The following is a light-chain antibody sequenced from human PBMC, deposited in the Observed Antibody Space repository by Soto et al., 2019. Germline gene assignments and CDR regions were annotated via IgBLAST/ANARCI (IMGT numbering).Light chain of an antibody. CDR2: DAS. V-gene: IGKV3-11*01. CDR3: QQRSNWPRT. CDR1: QSVSGY. Sequence: EIVLTQSPATLSLSPGERATLSCRASQSVSGYLDWYQQKPGQAPRLLIYDASNRATGIPARFSGSGSGTDFTLTISSLEPEDFAVYYCQQRSNWPRTFGQGTKVEIK. J-gene: IGKJ1*01.